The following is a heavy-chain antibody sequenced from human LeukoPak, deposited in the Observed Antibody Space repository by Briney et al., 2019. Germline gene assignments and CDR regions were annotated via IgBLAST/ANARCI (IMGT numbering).Heavy chain of an antibody. D-gene: IGHD6-6*01. V-gene: IGHV4-39*01. CDR2: IYYSGST. J-gene: IGHJ4*02. Sequence: SETLSLTCTVSGGSISSSSYYWGCIRQPPGKGLEWIGCIYYSGSTYYNPSPKSRSTTSVDTPKNQFSLELSSAAAADAAVYYCATSSSVGARFDYWGQGTLVTVSS. CDR1: GGSISSSSYY. CDR3: ATSSSVGARFDY.